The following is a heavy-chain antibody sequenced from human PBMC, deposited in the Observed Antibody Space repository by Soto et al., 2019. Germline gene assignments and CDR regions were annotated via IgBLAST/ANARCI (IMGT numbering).Heavy chain of an antibody. CDR3: AKPRIAAAGTRSAFDI. CDR2: ISYDGSNK. Sequence: QVQLVESGGGVVQPGRSLRLSCAASGFTFSSYGMHWVRQAPGKGLEWVAVISYDGSNKYYADSVKGRFTISRDNSKNXLYLQMNSLRAEDTAVYYCAKPRIAAAGTRSAFDIWGQGTMVTVSS. J-gene: IGHJ3*02. D-gene: IGHD6-13*01. V-gene: IGHV3-30*18. CDR1: GFTFSSYG.